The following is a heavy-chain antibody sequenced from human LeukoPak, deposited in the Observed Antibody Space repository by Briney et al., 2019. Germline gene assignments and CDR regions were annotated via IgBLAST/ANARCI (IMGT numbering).Heavy chain of an antibody. CDR2: INPSGGST. CDR1: GYTFTSYY. J-gene: IGHJ4*02. D-gene: IGHD3-3*01. Sequence: GASVKVSCKASGYTFTSYYMHWVRQAPGQGLEWMGIINPSGGSTSYAQKFQGRVTMTRDTSTSTVYMELSSLRSEDTAVYYCARDSRGVIRFLGVVISSYFDYWGQGTLVTVSS. V-gene: IGHV1-46*01. CDR3: ARDSRGVIRFLGVVISSYFDY.